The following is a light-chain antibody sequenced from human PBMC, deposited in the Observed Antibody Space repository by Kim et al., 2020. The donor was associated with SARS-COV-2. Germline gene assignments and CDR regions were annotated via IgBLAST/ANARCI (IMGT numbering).Light chain of an antibody. J-gene: IGKJ4*01. Sequence: DIQMIQSPSSVSASVGDRVTITCRASQGISSWLAWYQQKPGKAPKLLIYAASSLQSGVPSRFSGSGSGTDSLSPSAACSQKILQLTIVQQANSFPFTFGGGTKVDIK. CDR1: QGISSW. CDR2: AAS. CDR3: QQANSFPFT. V-gene: IGKV1-12*01.